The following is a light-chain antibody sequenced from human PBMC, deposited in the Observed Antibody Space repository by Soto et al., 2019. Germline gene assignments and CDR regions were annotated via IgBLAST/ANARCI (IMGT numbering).Light chain of an antibody. Sequence: EIVLTQSPATLSLSPGERATLCCRASQSVSSNLAWYQQKPGQAPRLLIYGASTRATGIPARFSGSGSGTDFTLTISRLEPEDFAVYYCQQYGSSPGLTFGGGTKVDI. CDR3: QQYGSSPGLT. J-gene: IGKJ4*01. CDR1: QSVSSN. V-gene: IGKV3-20*01. CDR2: GAS.